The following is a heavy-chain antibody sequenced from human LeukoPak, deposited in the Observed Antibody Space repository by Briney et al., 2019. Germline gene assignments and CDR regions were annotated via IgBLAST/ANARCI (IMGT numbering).Heavy chain of an antibody. D-gene: IGHD3-22*01. CDR2: ISSNGGST. CDR3: VKDLRGSEWLLLGDAFDI. V-gene: IGHV3-64D*06. Sequence: PGGSLRLSCAASGFTFSSYAMHWVRQAPGKGLEYVSAISSNGGSTYYADSVKGRFTISRDNSKNTLYLQMSSLRAEDTAVYYCVKDLRGSEWLLLGDAFDIWGQGTMVTVSS. J-gene: IGHJ3*02. CDR1: GFTFSSYA.